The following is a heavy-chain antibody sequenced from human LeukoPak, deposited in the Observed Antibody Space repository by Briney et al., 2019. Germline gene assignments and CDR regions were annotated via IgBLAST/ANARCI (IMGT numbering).Heavy chain of an antibody. V-gene: IGHV3-30*02. Sequence: GGSLRLSCAASGFTFSSYGMHWVRQAPGKGLEWVAFIRYDGSNKYYADSVKGRFTISRDNAKNSLYLQMNSLRAEDTAVYYCARSQWLATPDYVDYWGQGTLVTVSS. D-gene: IGHD6-19*01. CDR1: GFTFSSYG. CDR3: ARSQWLATPDYVDY. CDR2: IRYDGSNK. J-gene: IGHJ4*02.